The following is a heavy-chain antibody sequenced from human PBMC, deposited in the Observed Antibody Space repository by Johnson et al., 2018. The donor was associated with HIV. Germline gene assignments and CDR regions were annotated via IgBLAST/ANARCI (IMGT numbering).Heavy chain of an antibody. J-gene: IGHJ3*02. D-gene: IGHD3/OR15-3a*01. V-gene: IGHV3-7*03. CDR3: ARDGLAANAFDT. CDR2: TKQDGSEK. Sequence: VQLVESGGGVVHPGGSLRLSCAASGFTFSSYGMHWVRQAPGKGLELVANTKQDGSEKYYVDSVKGRFTISRDNAKNSLYLQMNSLRVEDTAVYYCARDGLAANAFDTWGQGTMVTVSS. CDR1: GFTFSSYG.